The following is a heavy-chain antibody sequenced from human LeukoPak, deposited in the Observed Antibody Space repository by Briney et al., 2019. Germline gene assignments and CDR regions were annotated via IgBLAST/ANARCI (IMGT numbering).Heavy chain of an antibody. D-gene: IGHD4-17*01. CDR1: GYSISSGSY. J-gene: IGHJ4*02. Sequence: SETLSHTCAVSGYSISSGSYWGWIRQPPGKGLEWIGNMFHSGDTYHNPSLKSRVTISADTSKNQFSLKLTSVTAADTAVYYCAKVGAYGDYARHDYWGQGTLVTVSS. V-gene: IGHV4-38-2*01. CDR2: MFHSGDT. CDR3: AKVGAYGDYARHDY.